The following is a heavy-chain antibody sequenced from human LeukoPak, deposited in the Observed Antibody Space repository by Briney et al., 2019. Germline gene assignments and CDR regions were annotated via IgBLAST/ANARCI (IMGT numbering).Heavy chain of an antibody. V-gene: IGHV4-34*01. D-gene: IGHD2/OR15-2a*01. CDR2: INHSGST. J-gene: IGHJ5*02. CDR3: ARAPAPSMAAKRWFDP. Sequence: ASETLSLTCAVYGGSFSGYYWSWIRQPPGKGLEWIGEINHSGSTNYNPSLKSRVTVSVDTSKNQFSLKLSSVTAADTAIYYCARAPAPSMAAKRWFDPWGQGTLVTVSS. CDR1: GGSFSGYY.